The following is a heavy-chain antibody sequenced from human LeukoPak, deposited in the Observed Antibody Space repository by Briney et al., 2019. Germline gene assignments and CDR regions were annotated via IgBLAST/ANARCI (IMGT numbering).Heavy chain of an antibody. CDR1: GGSMSSYY. V-gene: IGHV4-59*01. J-gene: IGHJ4*02. D-gene: IGHD3-16*01. CDR3: ARGRYGWLPFDY. CDR2: IYYSGST. Sequence: PSETLSLTCTVSGGSMSSYYWSWIRQPPGRGLEWIGYIYYSGSTNYNPSLKSRVTISVDTSKNQFTLKLSSVTAADTAVYYCARGRYGWLPFDYWGQGTLVTVSS.